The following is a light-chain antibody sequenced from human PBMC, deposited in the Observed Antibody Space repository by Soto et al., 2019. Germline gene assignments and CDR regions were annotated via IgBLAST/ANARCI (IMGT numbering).Light chain of an antibody. CDR1: QNINAW. CDR2: DAS. CDR3: QQYDSLPYT. J-gene: IGKJ2*01. V-gene: IGKV1-5*01. Sequence: DIHMTQSPSSLSVSVGDRVTITCRTSQNINAWLAWYQQRPGQAPKLLIYDASTVQSGVPSRFSGSGSGTEFTLTISSLQPDDVATYYCQQYDSLPYTFGQGTKLEIK.